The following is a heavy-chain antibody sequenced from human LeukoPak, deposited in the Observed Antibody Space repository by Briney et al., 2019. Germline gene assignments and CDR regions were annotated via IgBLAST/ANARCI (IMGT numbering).Heavy chain of an antibody. J-gene: IGHJ4*02. CDR2: ISGSGDTT. Sequence: GGSLRLSCAASGFTLSSYAMNWVRQAPGKGLEWVSTISGSGDTTYPTDSVKGRFTISRDNSKNTLYLQMNSLRAEDTAVYYCAKKGATTGDFDYWGQGTLVTVSS. V-gene: IGHV3-23*01. CDR3: AKKGATTGDFDY. CDR1: GFTLSSYA. D-gene: IGHD1-26*01.